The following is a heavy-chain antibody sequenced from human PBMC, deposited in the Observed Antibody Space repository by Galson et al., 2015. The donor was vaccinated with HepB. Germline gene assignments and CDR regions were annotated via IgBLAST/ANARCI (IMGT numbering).Heavy chain of an antibody. CDR1: GFTVSSNY. V-gene: IGHV3-66*01. CDR3: AREEKEHIWGYSFDI. J-gene: IGHJ3*02. D-gene: IGHD3-16*01. Sequence: SLRLSCAASGFTVSSNYMSWVRQAPGKGLEWVSVIYSGGSTYYADSVKGRFTISRDNSKNTLYLQMNSLRAEDTAVYYCAREEKEHIWGYSFDIWGQGTMVTVSS. CDR2: IYSGGST.